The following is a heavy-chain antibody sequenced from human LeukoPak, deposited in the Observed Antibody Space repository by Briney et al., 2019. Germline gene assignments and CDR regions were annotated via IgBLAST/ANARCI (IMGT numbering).Heavy chain of an antibody. CDR2: ISSSGSTI. CDR3: ARDPTLKSYYYYVDV. Sequence: GGSLRLSCAASGFTFSDYYMSWIRQAPGKGLEWVSYISSSGSTIYYADSVKGRFTISRDNAKNSLYLQMNSLRAEDTAVYYCARDPTLKSYYYYVDVWGKGTTVTISS. CDR1: GFTFSDYY. V-gene: IGHV3-11*01. J-gene: IGHJ6*03.